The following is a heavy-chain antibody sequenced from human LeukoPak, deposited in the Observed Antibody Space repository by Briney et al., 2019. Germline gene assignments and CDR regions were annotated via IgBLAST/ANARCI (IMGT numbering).Heavy chain of an antibody. V-gene: IGHV3-30*18. D-gene: IGHD2-2*01. CDR1: GFTFSNYA. CDR2: ISFDGSNE. J-gene: IGHJ4*02. CDR3: AKDVPPNS. Sequence: PGGSLRLSCAASGFTFSNYAMHWVRQAPGKGLEWVTVISFDGSNEYYADSVKGRFTISRDNSNNTLSLQMNSLRAEDTAVYYCAKDVPPNSWGQGTLVTVSS.